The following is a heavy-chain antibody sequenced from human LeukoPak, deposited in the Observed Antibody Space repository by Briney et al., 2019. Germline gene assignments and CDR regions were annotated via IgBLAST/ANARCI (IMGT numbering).Heavy chain of an antibody. CDR3: AFFEYSSSSSHY. J-gene: IGHJ4*02. D-gene: IGHD6-6*01. CDR2: IIPIFGTA. Sequence: SVKVSCKASGGTFSSYAISWVRQAPGQGLEWMGGIIPIFGTANYAQKFQGRVTITADESTSTAYMELSSLRSEDTAVYYCAFFEYSSSSSHYWGQGTLVTVSS. V-gene: IGHV1-69*13. CDR1: GGTFSSYA.